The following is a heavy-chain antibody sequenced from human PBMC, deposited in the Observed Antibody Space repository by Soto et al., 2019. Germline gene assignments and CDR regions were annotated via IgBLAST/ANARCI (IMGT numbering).Heavy chain of an antibody. CDR1: GFTFSSYG. CDR3: AKTQYEDILTGYYLDY. J-gene: IGHJ4*02. V-gene: IGHV3-30*18. D-gene: IGHD3-9*01. CDR2: ISYDGSNK. Sequence: GGSLRLSCAASGFTFSSYGMHWVRQAPGKGLEWVAVISYDGSNKYYADSVKGRFTISRDNSKNTLYLQMNSLRAEDTAVYYCAKTQYEDILTGYYLDYWGQGTLVTVSS.